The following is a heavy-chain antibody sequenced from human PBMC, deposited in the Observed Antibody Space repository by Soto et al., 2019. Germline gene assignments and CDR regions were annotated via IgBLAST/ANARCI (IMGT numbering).Heavy chain of an antibody. Sequence: EVQLVESGGGLVKPGGSLRLACAASGFTFTRYSMNWVRQAPGKGLEWVSSISSTTNYIYYGDSMKGRFTISRDNAKNSLYLEINSLRDEDTAGDDCAREYEDVTATFDYCGQGDLVTVSS. D-gene: IGHD2-15*01. J-gene: IGHJ4*02. CDR3: AREYEDVTATFDY. CDR1: GFTFTRYS. V-gene: IGHV3-21*06. CDR2: ISSTTNYI.